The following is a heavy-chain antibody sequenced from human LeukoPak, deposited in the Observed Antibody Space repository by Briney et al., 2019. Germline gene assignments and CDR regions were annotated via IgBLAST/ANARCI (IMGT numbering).Heavy chain of an antibody. D-gene: IGHD3-22*01. CDR3: AKGGYYXDXXXXNEXDY. V-gene: IGHV3-43*01. J-gene: IGHJ4*02. Sequence: GGSLRLSCAASGFTFDDYTMHWVRQAPGKGLEWVSLISWDGGSTYYADSVKGRFTISRDNSKNSLYLQMNSLRTEDTALYYCAKGGYYXDXXXXNEXDYWGQGTLVTVSS. CDR2: ISWDGGST. CDR1: GFTFDDYT.